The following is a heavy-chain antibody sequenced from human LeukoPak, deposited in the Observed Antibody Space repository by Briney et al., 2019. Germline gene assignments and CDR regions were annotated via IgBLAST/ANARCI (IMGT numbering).Heavy chain of an antibody. Sequence: SQTLSLTCAVSGGSISSGGYSWSWIRQPPGKGLEWIGYIYYSGSTYYNPSLKSRVTISVDTSKNQFSLKLSSVTAADTAVYYCATWVGDYVDYWGQGTLVTVSS. CDR1: GGSISSGGYS. CDR2: IYYSGST. V-gene: IGHV4-30-4*07. J-gene: IGHJ4*02. CDR3: ATWVGDYVDY. D-gene: IGHD1-26*01.